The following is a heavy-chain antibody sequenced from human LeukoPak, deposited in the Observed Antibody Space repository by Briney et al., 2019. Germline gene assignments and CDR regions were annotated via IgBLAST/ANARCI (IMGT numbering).Heavy chain of an antibody. D-gene: IGHD4-17*01. CDR1: GGTFSSYA. CDR3: ARDRGPYYGDYEV. J-gene: IGHJ4*02. V-gene: IGHV1-69*05. CDR2: IIPIFGTA. Sequence: SVKVSCKASGGTFSSYAISWVRQAPGQWLEWMGGIIPIFGTANYAQKFQGRVTITTDESTSTAYMELSSLRSEDTAVYYCARDRGPYYGDYEVWGQGTLVTVSS.